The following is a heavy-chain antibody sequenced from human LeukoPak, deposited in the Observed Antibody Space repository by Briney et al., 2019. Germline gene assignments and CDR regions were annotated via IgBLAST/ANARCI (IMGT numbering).Heavy chain of an antibody. CDR3: ARGTMVRGVILGY. CDR2: INPNSGGT. CDR1: GYTFTGYY. Sequence: ASVKVSCKASGYTFTGYYMHWVRQAPGQGLEWMGWINPNSGGTNYAQKFQGRVTMTRDTSISTAYIELSRLRPDDTAVYYCARGTMVRGVILGYWGQGTLVTVSS. J-gene: IGHJ4*02. V-gene: IGHV1-2*02. D-gene: IGHD3-10*01.